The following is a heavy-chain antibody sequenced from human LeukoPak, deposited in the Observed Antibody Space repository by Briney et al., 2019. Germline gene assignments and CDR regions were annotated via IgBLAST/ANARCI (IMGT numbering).Heavy chain of an antibody. CDR1: GYTLTEVS. CDR2: FDPEDGET. D-gene: IGHD1-26*01. J-gene: IGHJ4*02. CDR3: TAGPQWELRPFDY. V-gene: IGHV1-24*01. Sequence: ASVKVSCKGSGYTLTEVSMHWERQAPGQGLEWMGGFDPEDGETIYAQKFQGRVTMTQDTSTDTAYMELSSLRSEDTAVYYCTAGPQWELRPFDYWGQGTLVTVSS.